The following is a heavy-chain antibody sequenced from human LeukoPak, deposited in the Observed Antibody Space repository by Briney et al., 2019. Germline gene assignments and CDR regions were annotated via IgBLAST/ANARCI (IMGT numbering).Heavy chain of an antibody. CDR3: ARTKYGSGSYHNVGYFDS. J-gene: IGHJ4*02. V-gene: IGHV3-48*03. CDR2: ISSSGSII. Sequence: QPGGSLRLSCAASGFTFSSYEMNWVRQAPGKGLEWVSYISSSGSIIYYADSVKGRFTISRDNAKNSLYLQMNSLRAEETAVYYCARTKYGSGSYHNVGYFDSWGQGTLVTVSS. D-gene: IGHD3-10*01. CDR1: GFTFSSYE.